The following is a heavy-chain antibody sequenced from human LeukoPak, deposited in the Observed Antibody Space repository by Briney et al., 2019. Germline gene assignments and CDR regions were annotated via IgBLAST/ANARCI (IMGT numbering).Heavy chain of an antibody. V-gene: IGHV1-2*02. D-gene: IGHD3-10*01. J-gene: IGHJ4*02. Sequence: ASVRVSCKASGYTFTASYLHWVRQAPGQGLEWMGRINPNNPNNGGTIYAQKFQCRVTMTRHTSNRAAYMELNSLSSDDTAVYYCMSVSSPRVGRTESWGQGTLVTVSS. CDR1: GYTFTASY. CDR3: MSVSSPRVGRTES. CDR2: INPNNPNNGGT.